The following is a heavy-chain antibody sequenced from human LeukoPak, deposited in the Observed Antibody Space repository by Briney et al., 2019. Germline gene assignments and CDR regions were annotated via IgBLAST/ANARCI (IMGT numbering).Heavy chain of an antibody. Sequence: ASVKVSCKASGGTFSSYAISWARQAPGQGLEWMGRIIPILGIANYAQKFQGRVTITADKSTSTAYMELSSLRSEDTAVYYCARDRVVVVTSTEYYYYGMDVWGQGTTVTVSS. CDR3: ARDRVVVVTSTEYYYYGMDV. CDR2: IIPILGIA. J-gene: IGHJ6*02. CDR1: GGTFSSYA. V-gene: IGHV1-69*04. D-gene: IGHD2-21*02.